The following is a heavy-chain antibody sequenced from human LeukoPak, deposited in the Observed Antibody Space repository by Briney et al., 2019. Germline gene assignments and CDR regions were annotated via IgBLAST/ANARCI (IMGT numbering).Heavy chain of an antibody. CDR1: GFTFSTYA. D-gene: IGHD3-3*01. Sequence: PGGSLRLSCAASGFTFSTYAMSWVRQAPGKGLEWVSAISGSTGRTYYADSVKGRFTISRDNAKNSLYLQMNSLRAEDTAVYYCARVGKKRYYDFWSGLWYYFDYWGQGALVTVSS. J-gene: IGHJ4*02. CDR3: ARVGKKRYYDFWSGLWYYFDY. V-gene: IGHV3-23*01. CDR2: ISGSTGRT.